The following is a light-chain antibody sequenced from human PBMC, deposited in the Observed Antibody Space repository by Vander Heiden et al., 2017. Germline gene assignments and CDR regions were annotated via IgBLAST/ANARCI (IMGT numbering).Light chain of an antibody. J-gene: IGLJ3*02. Sequence: NFMLTQPHSVSESPGKTVTISCTRSSGSIASNYVQWYQQRPGSSPTTVIYEDNQRPSGVPDRFSGSIDSSSNSASLTISGLKTEDEADYYCQSYYSSEWVFGGGTKLTVL. CDR2: EDN. V-gene: IGLV6-57*01. CDR1: SGSIASNY. CDR3: QSYYSSEWV.